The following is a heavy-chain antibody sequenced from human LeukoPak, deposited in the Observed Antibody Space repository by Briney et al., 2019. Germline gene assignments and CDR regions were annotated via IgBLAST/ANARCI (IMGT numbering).Heavy chain of an antibody. V-gene: IGHV4-38-2*01. CDR2: IYHSGST. D-gene: IGHD1-26*01. CDR3: ARGATSGSYESDY. J-gene: IGHJ4*02. CDR1: GYSISSGYY. Sequence: SETLSFTCAVSGYSISSGYYWGWIRQPPGKGLEWIGNIYHSGSTYYNPSLKSRLTISVDTSKNQFSLKLNSVTAADTALYYCARGATSGSYESDYWGQGTLVTVSS.